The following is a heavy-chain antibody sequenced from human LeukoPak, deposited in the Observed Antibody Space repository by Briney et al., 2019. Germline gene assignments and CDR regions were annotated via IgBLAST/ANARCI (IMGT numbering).Heavy chain of an antibody. CDR1: GFTFSSYT. CDR3: ARGALAVAGSLIDF. V-gene: IGHV3-48*01. J-gene: IGHJ4*02. D-gene: IGHD6-19*01. Sequence: GGSLRLSCAASGFTFSSYTMNWVRQAPGKGLEWVSHISISSSSIYYADSVKGRFSISRDNAKNSLYLQMNSLRAEDTAVYYCARGALAVAGSLIDFWGQGTLVTVSS. CDR2: ISISSSSI.